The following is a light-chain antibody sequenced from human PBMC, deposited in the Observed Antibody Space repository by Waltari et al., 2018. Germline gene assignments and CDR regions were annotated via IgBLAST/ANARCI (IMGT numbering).Light chain of an antibody. Sequence: EIMLTQSPGTLSLSPGERATLSCRASQSISRSLAWYQQKPGQAPRLLIYDASSRATGIPDRFSGSGSGTDFSLTISRLEPEDFAVYYCQKYGSLPATFGQGT. J-gene: IGKJ1*01. V-gene: IGKV3-20*01. CDR1: QSISRS. CDR2: DAS. CDR3: QKYGSLPAT.